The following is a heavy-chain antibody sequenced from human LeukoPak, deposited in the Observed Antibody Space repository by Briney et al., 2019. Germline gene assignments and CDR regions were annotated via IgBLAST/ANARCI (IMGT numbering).Heavy chain of an antibody. Sequence: GGSLRLSCAASGFTFSSYWMHWVRQAPGKGLLWVSRINSDGSSTSYADSVKGRFTISRDNAKNTQYLQMNSLRAEDTAVYYCAKASSMVRGAMTLFEYWGQGTLVTVSS. CDR3: AKASSMVRGAMTLFEY. D-gene: IGHD3-10*01. V-gene: IGHV3-74*01. CDR1: GFTFSSYW. J-gene: IGHJ4*02. CDR2: INSDGSST.